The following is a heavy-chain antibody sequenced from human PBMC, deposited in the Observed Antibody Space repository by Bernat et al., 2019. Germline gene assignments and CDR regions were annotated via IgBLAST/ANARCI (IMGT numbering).Heavy chain of an antibody. Sequence: EVERGESGGGVVQPGGSLRLSCAASGFTFGSYAMSWVRQAPGKGLEWVSAISGSGGSTYYADSVKGRFTISRDNSKNTLYLQMNSLRAEDTAVYYCAKRDDRDDYGDPPAADYYYMDVWGKGTTVTVSS. V-gene: IGHV3-23*04. J-gene: IGHJ6*03. CDR1: GFTFGSYA. CDR2: ISGSGGST. CDR3: AKRDDRDDYGDPPAADYYYMDV. D-gene: IGHD4-17*01.